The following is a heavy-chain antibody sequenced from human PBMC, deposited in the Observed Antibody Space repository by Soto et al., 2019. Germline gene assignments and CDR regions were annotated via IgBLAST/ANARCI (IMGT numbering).Heavy chain of an antibody. V-gene: IGHV4-59*01. CDR1: GGSISSYY. J-gene: IGHJ4*02. CDR3: ASIYYDSSAIDY. D-gene: IGHD3-22*01. Sequence: SETLSLTCTVSGGSISSYYWSWIRHPPGKGLEWIGYIYYSGSTNYNPSLKSRVTISVDTSKNQFSLKLSSVTAADTAVYYCASIYYDSSAIDYWGQGTLVTVSS. CDR2: IYYSGST.